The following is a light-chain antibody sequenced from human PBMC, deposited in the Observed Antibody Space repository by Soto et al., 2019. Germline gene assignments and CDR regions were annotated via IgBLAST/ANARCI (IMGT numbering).Light chain of an antibody. V-gene: IGLV2-14*01. CDR1: SSDIGAYNY. Sequence: QSVLTQPASVSGSPGQSITISCTGTSSDIGAYNYVSWFQQHPDKAPKLMIYEVTNRPSGVSNRFSGSKSGNAASLTISGLQAEDEAYYFCFSFNTSLTHIFGTGTKVTVI. CDR3: FSFNTSLTHI. CDR2: EVT. J-gene: IGLJ1*01.